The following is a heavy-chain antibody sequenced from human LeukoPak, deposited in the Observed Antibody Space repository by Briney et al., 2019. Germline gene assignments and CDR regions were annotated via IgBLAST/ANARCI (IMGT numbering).Heavy chain of an antibody. V-gene: IGHV3-74*01. CDR3: VRGADTGYSSDS. D-gene: IGHD3-9*01. Sequence: GGSLRLSCAASGFTYSSYWMHWVRQAPGKGLVWVSRINSDGRSTNYADSVKGRFSISRDNAENTLYLQMNSLRVEDTAVYYCVRGADTGYSSDSWGQGTLVTVSS. CDR1: GFTYSSYW. CDR2: INSDGRST. J-gene: IGHJ4*02.